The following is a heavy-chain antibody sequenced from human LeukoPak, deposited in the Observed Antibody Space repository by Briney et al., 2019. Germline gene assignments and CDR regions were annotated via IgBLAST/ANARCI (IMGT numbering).Heavy chain of an antibody. CDR3: AKAPANYVDTAMGTFDY. D-gene: IGHD5-18*01. CDR2: ISSSGVTT. J-gene: IGHJ4*02. V-gene: IGHV3-23*01. Sequence: GGSLRLSCAASGFTFSNYAINWVRQAPGKGLEWISTISSSGVTTYYADSVKGRFTISRDNSKNTLYLQMNSLRGEDTAVYYCAKAPANYVDTAMGTFDYWGQGTLVTVSS. CDR1: GFTFSNYA.